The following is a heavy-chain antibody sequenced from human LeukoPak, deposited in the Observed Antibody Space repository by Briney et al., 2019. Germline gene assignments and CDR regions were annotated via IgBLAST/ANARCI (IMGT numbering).Heavy chain of an antibody. V-gene: IGHV4-30-4*08. Sequence: SETLSLTCTVSGGSISSGDYYWSWIRQPPGKGLEWIGYIYYSGSTYYNPSLKSRVTISVDTSKNRSSLKLSSVTAADTAVYCCARADGAFDIWGQGTIVTVSS. CDR2: IYYSGST. CDR3: ARADGAFDI. CDR1: GGSISSGDYY. J-gene: IGHJ3*02.